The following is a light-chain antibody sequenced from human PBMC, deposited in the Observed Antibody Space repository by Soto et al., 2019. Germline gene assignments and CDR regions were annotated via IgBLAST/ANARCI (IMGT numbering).Light chain of an antibody. J-gene: IGKJ4*01. Sequence: EIVLTQSPATLSLSPGDRATLSCRASQSVGSYLGWYQQRPGQAPRLLIYDASNRATGISARFSGSGSGTDFTLTISILQPEDFALYCCQQRSDWPSTFGGRTKVDIK. V-gene: IGKV3-11*01. CDR2: DAS. CDR3: QQRSDWPST. CDR1: QSVGSY.